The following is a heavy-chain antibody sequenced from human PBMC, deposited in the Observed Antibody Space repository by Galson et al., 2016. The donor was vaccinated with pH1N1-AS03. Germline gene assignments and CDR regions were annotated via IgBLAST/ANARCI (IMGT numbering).Heavy chain of an antibody. V-gene: IGHV3-15*01. J-gene: IGHJ4*02. D-gene: IGHD2-21*02. CDR3: TTSRYCGGDCSLPDY. CDR1: GFTFSNAW. Sequence: SLRLSCAASGFTFSNAWMNWVRQAPGKGLEWVGRIKSKTDGGSTDYAAPVKGRFTFSRDESKNTVYLQMNSLKTEDTAMYYCTTSRYCGGDCSLPDYWGRGTLVTVSS. CDR2: IKSKTDGGST.